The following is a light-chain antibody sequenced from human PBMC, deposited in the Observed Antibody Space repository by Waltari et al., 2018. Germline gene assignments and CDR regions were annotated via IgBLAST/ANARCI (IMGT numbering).Light chain of an antibody. CDR2: EAS. Sequence: EIMLTQSPGTLSLSPGERATLSCRASQNIGRYLVWYQQKPGQAPRLVIYEASRRATGIPDRFSGSGSGTDFSLTISRLEPEDFAVYYCQNHERLPATFGQGTKVEIK. CDR3: QNHERLPAT. CDR1: QNIGRY. V-gene: IGKV3-20*01. J-gene: IGKJ1*01.